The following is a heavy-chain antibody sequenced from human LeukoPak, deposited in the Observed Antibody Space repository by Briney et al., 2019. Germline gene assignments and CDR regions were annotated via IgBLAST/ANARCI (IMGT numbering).Heavy chain of an antibody. V-gene: IGHV1-18*01. CDR2: ISVYTGNR. CDR1: GYTFTGFG. Sequence: ASVKVSCKAPGYTFTGFGISWVRQAPGQGLEWMGWISVYTGNRKYAQKFQGRVSMTTDTSTNTAYMELGSLGSDDTAVYYCARTPPVFAVITLDFWGQGTTVTVSS. J-gene: IGHJ6*02. CDR3: ARTPPVFAVITLDF. D-gene: IGHD3-3*01.